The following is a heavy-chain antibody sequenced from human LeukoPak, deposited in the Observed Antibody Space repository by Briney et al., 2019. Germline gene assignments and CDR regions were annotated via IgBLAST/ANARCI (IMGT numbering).Heavy chain of an antibody. CDR3: ARDRYSSGFDP. V-gene: IGHV4-59*01. CDR2: IYYSGST. D-gene: IGHD6-19*01. J-gene: IGHJ5*02. Sequence: SETLSLTCTVSGGSISNYYWSWIRQPPGKGLEWIGYIYYSGSTNYNPSLKSRVTISVDTSKNQFSLKLSSVTAADTAVYYCARDRYSSGFDPWGQGTLVTVSS. CDR1: GGSISNYY.